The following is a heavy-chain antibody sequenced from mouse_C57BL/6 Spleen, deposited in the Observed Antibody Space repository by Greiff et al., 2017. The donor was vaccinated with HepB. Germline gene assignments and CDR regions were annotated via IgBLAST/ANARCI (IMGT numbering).Heavy chain of an antibody. V-gene: IGHV1-82*01. CDR1: GYAFSSSW. Sequence: LVESGPELVKPGASVKISCKASGYAFSSSWMNWVKQRPGKGLEWIGRIYPGDGDTNYNGKFKGKATLTADKSSSTAYMQLSSLTSEDSAVYFCAREKGYYGSSYDFDYWGQGTTLTVSS. J-gene: IGHJ2*01. CDR3: AREKGYYGSSYDFDY. D-gene: IGHD1-1*01. CDR2: IYPGDGDT.